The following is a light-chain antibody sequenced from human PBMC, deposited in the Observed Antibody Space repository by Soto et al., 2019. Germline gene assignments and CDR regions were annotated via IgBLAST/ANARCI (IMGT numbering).Light chain of an antibody. Sequence: DIQMTQSPSSLSASVGDRVTISCRASQSISTYLNLYQQKPGKAPKFLVYSASSLQSGVPSRFRGSGSGTDFTLTISSLQPEDFATYYCQQSYSTPCTFGQGTKLVIK. CDR3: QQSYSTPCT. CDR1: QSISTY. J-gene: IGKJ2*02. V-gene: IGKV1-39*01. CDR2: SAS.